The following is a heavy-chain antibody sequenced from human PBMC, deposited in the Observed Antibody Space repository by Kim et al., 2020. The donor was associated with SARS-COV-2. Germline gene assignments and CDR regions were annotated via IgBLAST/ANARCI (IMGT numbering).Heavy chain of an antibody. CDR3: AQLYGSGSYSDF. CDR1: GYTFTAYG. J-gene: IGHJ4*02. V-gene: IGHV1-18*01. Sequence: ASVKVSCRASGYTFTAYGVSWVRQAPGQGLEWLGWISGYNHNTVYAEKFQDRVTMTIDTPTTTAYMELTNLRSDDTAVYFCAQLYGSGSYSDFWCQGTLVTVSS. CDR2: ISGYNHNT. D-gene: IGHD3-10*01.